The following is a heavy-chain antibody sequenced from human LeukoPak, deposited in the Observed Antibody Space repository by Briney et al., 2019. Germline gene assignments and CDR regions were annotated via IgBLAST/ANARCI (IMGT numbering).Heavy chain of an antibody. J-gene: IGHJ4*02. V-gene: IGHV3-7*03. CDR1: GFTFSSYW. CDR2: IKQDGSEK. D-gene: IGHD3-10*01. Sequence: PGGSLRLSCAASGFTFSSYWMSWVRQAPGKGLEWVAIIKQDGSEKYYVDSVKGRFTISRDNAKNSLYLQMNSLRAEDTAVYYCANHAYYYGSDFDYWGQGTLVTVSS. CDR3: ANHAYYYGSDFDY.